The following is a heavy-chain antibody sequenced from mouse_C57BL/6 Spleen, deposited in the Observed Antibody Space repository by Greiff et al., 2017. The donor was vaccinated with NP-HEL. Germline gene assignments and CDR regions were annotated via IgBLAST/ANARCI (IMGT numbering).Heavy chain of an antibody. CDR3: ARGSNYPYWYFGV. Sequence: QVQLQQPGAELVRPGSSVKLSCKASGYTFTSYWMHWVKQRPIQGLEWIGNIDPSDSETHYNQKFKDKATLTVDKSSSTSYMQLSSLTSEDSAVYYCARGSNYPYWYFGVWGTGTTVTVSS. V-gene: IGHV1-52*01. CDR1: GYTFTSYW. D-gene: IGHD2-5*01. J-gene: IGHJ1*03. CDR2: IDPSDSET.